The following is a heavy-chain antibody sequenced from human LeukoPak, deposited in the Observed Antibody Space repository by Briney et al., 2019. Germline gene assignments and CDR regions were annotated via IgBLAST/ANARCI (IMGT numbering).Heavy chain of an antibody. V-gene: IGHV3-74*01. CDR1: GFTFSSYW. CDR2: INSDGSST. CDR3: ARAETAMVYDYFDY. Sequence: GGSLRLSCAASGFTFSSYWMHWVRQAPGKGLVWVSRINSDGSSTSYADSVKGRFTISRDNAKNTLYLQMNSLRAEDTAVYYCARAETAMVYDYFDYWGQGTLVTVSS. J-gene: IGHJ4*02. D-gene: IGHD5-18*01.